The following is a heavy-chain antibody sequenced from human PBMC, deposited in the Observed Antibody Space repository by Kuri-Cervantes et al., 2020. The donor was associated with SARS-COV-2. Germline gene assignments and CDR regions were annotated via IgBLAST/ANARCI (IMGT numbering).Heavy chain of an antibody. J-gene: IGHJ6*04. CDR1: GGSFSGYY. CDR2: INHSGST. CDR3: SRGRRGYRYLAADV. V-gene: IGHV4-34*01. Sequence: GSLRLSCAVYGGSFSGYYWSLIRQPPGKGLEWIGEINHSGSTNYNPSLKSRVTISVDTSKNQFSLKLSSVTAADTAVYYCSRGRRGYRYLAADVWGKGTTVTVSS. D-gene: IGHD5-18*01.